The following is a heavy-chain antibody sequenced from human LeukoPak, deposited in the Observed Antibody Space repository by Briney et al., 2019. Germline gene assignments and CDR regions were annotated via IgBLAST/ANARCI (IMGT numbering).Heavy chain of an antibody. CDR2: IYSGGST. V-gene: IGHV3-66*01. CDR1: GFTVSSNY. J-gene: IGHJ3*02. CDR3: AGGNLRRSSSWDTGFDI. D-gene: IGHD6-13*01. Sequence: GGSLRLSCAASGFTVSSNYMSWVRQAPGKGLEWVSVIYSGGSTYYADSVKGRFTISRDNSKNTLYLQMNSLRAEDTAVYYCAGGNLRRSSSWDTGFDIWGQGTVVTVSS.